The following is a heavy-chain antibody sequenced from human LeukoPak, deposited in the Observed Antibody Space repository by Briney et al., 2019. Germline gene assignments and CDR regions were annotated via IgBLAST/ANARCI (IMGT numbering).Heavy chain of an antibody. Sequence: ASVKASCKASGYTFTDYYMHWVRQAPGQGLEWMGWINPKSGGTNYAQNFQGRVTMTRDTSISTAYMELSGLRSDDRAVYYCVRDAIAAAGTGGWGQGTLVTVSS. CDR3: VRDAIAAAGTGG. CDR2: INPKSGGT. V-gene: IGHV1-2*02. CDR1: GYTFTDYY. J-gene: IGHJ4*02. D-gene: IGHD6-13*01.